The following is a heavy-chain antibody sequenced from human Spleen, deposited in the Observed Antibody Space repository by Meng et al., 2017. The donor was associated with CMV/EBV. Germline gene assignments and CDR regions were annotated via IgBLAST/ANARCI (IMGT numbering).Heavy chain of an antibody. D-gene: IGHD4-11*01. CDR3: ATILNSNYIAADY. J-gene: IGHJ4*02. CDR2: INWNGGST. CDR1: GFTFSSYA. V-gene: IGHV3-20*04. Sequence: GGSLRLSCAASGFTFSSYAMSWVRQAPGKGLEWVSGINWNGGSTGYADSVRGRFTISRDNAKNPLYLQMNSLRAEDTALYYCATILNSNYIAADYWGQGTLVTVSS.